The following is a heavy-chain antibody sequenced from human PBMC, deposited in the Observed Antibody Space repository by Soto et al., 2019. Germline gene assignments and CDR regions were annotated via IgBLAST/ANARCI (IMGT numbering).Heavy chain of an antibody. CDR3: ARGGSSGWSRWFDP. Sequence: SETLYITCAVSGGSISSYYWSWIRQPPGKGLEWIGYIYYSGSTNYNPSLKSRVTISVDTSKNQFSLKLSSVTAADTAVYYCARGGSSGWSRWFDPWGQGTLVTVSS. D-gene: IGHD6-19*01. J-gene: IGHJ5*02. V-gene: IGHV4-59*01. CDR1: GGSISSYY. CDR2: IYYSGST.